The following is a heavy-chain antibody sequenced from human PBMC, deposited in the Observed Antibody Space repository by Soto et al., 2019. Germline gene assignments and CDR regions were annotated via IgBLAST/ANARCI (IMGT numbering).Heavy chain of an antibody. CDR3: ARPGGSGWFYFDS. V-gene: IGHV4-39*02. D-gene: IGHD6-13*01. CDR1: RESIGGTIYY. CDR2: IYYSGST. J-gene: IGHJ4*02. Sequence: PSATLSLTCIVSRESIGGTIYYWAWIRKPPGKSLEWIGSIYYSGSTYYNPSLKSRVTISVDTSKNHFSLKLTSVTAADTAVYYCARPGGSGWFYFDSWGQGSQVTVS.